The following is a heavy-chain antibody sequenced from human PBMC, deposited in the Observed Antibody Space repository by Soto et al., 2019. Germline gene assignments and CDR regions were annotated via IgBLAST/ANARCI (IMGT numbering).Heavy chain of an antibody. CDR3: ARHERQLVFDY. J-gene: IGHJ4*02. CDR1: CGSIISSSYY. V-gene: IGHV4-39*01. D-gene: IGHD6-6*01. CDR2: IYYSGST. Sequence: SETLSLTCTFSCGSIISSSYYWGWIRQPPGKGLEWIGSIYYSGSTYYNPSLKSRVTISVDTSKNQFSLKLSSVTAADTAVYYCARHERQLVFDYWGQGTLVTVSS.